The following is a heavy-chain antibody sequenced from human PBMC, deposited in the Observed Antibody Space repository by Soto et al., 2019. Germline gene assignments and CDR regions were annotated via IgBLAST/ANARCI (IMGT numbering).Heavy chain of an antibody. Sequence: ASVKVSCKASGYTFTSYGISWVRQAPGQGLEWMGWISAYNGNTNYAQKLQGRVTMTTDTSTSTAYMELRSLRSDDTAVYYCARFGGSGSYYYYYYGMDVWGQGTTVTVSS. J-gene: IGHJ6*02. D-gene: IGHD1-26*01. CDR1: GYTFTSYG. CDR3: ARFGGSGSYYYYYYGMDV. CDR2: ISAYNGNT. V-gene: IGHV1-18*01.